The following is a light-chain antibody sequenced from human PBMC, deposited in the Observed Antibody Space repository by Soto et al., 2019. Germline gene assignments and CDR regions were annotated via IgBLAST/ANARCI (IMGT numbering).Light chain of an antibody. V-gene: IGLV1-44*01. CDR2: SHD. CDR3: VAWDDSLKGPV. Sequence: QSVLTQPPSASGTPGQRVTISCSGSSSNIGRNAVNWYQQLPGAAPKLLIYSHDQRPSGVPDRSSGSKSGTSASLAISGLQSEDEADYYCVAWDDSLKGPVFGGGTKVTVL. J-gene: IGLJ3*02. CDR1: SSNIGRNA.